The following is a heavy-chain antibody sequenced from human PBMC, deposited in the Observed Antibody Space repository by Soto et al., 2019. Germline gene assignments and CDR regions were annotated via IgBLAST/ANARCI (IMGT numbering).Heavy chain of an antibody. D-gene: IGHD5-18*01. Sequence: QVQLVQSGAEVKKPGASVKVSCKASGYTFTSYGISWVRQAPGQGLEWMGWISAYNGNTNYAQKLQGRVTMTTDTXTXXXXXXXXXXXXDDXXVYXXXXDGXSYGMEWGQGTLVTVSS. CDR2: ISAYNGNT. CDR3: XXDGXSYGME. CDR1: GYTFTSYG. J-gene: IGHJ4*02. V-gene: IGHV1-18*01.